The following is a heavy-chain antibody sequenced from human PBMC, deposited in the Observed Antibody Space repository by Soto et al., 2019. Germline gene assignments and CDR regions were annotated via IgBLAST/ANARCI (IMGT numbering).Heavy chain of an antibody. Sequence: PGESLKISCKGSGYSSTSSWLGWVRQMPGKGLEWMGIIFPGDSDTRYSPSFQGQVTISADKSISTAYLQWSSLKASDTAMYYCARHGYSGYDWPFDYWGQGTLVTVSS. CDR2: IFPGDSDT. CDR3: ARHGYSGYDWPFDY. CDR1: GYSSTSSW. D-gene: IGHD5-12*01. J-gene: IGHJ4*02. V-gene: IGHV5-51*01.